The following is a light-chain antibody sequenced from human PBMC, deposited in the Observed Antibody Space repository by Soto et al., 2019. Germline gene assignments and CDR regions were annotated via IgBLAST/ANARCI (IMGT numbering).Light chain of an antibody. J-gene: IGLJ1*01. CDR2: DVS. Sequence: QSALTQPASVSGSPGQSITISCTGTSSDVGGYNYVSWYQQHPGKAPKLMIYDVSNRPSGVSNRFSGSKSGNTASLTISGLQAEDEAVYYCSSYTSSSTPLWVFGTGTKLTVL. V-gene: IGLV2-14*01. CDR1: SSDVGGYNY. CDR3: SSYTSSSTPLWV.